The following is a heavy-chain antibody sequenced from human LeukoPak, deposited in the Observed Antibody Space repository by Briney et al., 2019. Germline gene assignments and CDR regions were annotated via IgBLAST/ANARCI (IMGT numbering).Heavy chain of an antibody. CDR2: ISAYNGNT. CDR3: ARGPGGRRGYHPLEDYYYYYYMDV. D-gene: IGHD3-22*01. CDR1: GYTFTSYG. J-gene: IGHJ6*03. Sequence: GASVKVSCKASGYTFTSYGISWVRQAPGQGLEWMGWISAYNGNTNYPQKLQGRVTMTTDTSTSTACMELRSLRSDDTAVYYCARGPGGRRGYHPLEDYYYYYYMDVWGKGTTVTVSS. V-gene: IGHV1-18*01.